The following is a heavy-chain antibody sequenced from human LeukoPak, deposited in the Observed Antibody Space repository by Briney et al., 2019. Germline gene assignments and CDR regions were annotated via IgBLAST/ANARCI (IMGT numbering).Heavy chain of an antibody. CDR3: ARDPPHYYDSTDYV. CDR1: GFAFSNYA. Sequence: PGGSLRLSCAASGFAFSNYAMHWVRQAPGKGLEWVTLISSDGTEKKYADSLKGRFTISRDNSKNTLYLQMNSLRTEDTALYYCARDPPHYYDSTDYVWGQGTLVTVSS. J-gene: IGHJ4*02. CDR2: ISSDGTEK. V-gene: IGHV3-30*04. D-gene: IGHD3-22*01.